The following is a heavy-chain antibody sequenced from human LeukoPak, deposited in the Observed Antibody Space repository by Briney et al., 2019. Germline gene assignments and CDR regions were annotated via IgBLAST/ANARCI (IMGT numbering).Heavy chain of an antibody. CDR1: GGSFSGYY. CDR2: IYYSGST. CDR3: ARDADGYTFDY. Sequence: PSETLSLTCAVYGGSFSGYYWSWIRQPPGKGLEWIGYIYYSGSTNYNPSLKSRVTISVDTSKNQFSLKLSSVTAADTAVYYCARDADGYTFDYWGQGTLVTVSS. D-gene: IGHD5-12*01. V-gene: IGHV4-59*01. J-gene: IGHJ4*02.